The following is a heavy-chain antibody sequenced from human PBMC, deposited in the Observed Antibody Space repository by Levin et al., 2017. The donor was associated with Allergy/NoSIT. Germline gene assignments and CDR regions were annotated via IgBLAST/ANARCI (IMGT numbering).Heavy chain of an antibody. Sequence: PGGSLRLSCGASGFTFSSYWMNWVRQAPGKGLEWVASIQHDGREKYYVDSVKGRFTLSRDNAKNTLYLQMNSLRAEDTALYFCAGVDGPIARYWGQGTLVIVSS. D-gene: IGHD2-21*01. V-gene: IGHV3-7*04. J-gene: IGHJ4*02. CDR2: IQHDGREK. CDR3: AGVDGPIARY. CDR1: GFTFSSYW.